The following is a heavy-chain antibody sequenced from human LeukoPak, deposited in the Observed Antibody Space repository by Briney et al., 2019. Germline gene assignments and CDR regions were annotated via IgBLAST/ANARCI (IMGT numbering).Heavy chain of an antibody. J-gene: IGHJ4*02. D-gene: IGHD5-12*01. CDR3: ERDPYDLHY. CDR2: IRSSGSPI. Sequence: GGSLRLSCAASGFTFRRYRMNWVRQAPGKGLEWVSYIRSSGSPIYYADSVKGRFTISRDNAKNSVYLQMNSLRDEDTAVYYCERDPYDLHYWGQGTLVTVSS. CDR1: GFTFRRYR. V-gene: IGHV3-48*02.